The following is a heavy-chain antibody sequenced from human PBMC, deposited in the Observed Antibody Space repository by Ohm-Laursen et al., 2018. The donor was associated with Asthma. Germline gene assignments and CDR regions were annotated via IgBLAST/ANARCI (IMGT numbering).Heavy chain of an antibody. CDR2: IYYSGST. Sequence: TLSLTCAVSGGSISSGGYYWSWIRQHPGKGLEWIGYIYYSGSTYYNPSLKSRVTISVDTSKNQFSLKLSSVTAADTAVYYCAEEGYGSGYPFDYWGQGTLVTVSS. CDR3: AEEGYGSGYPFDY. J-gene: IGHJ4*02. CDR1: GGSISSGGYY. D-gene: IGHD3-10*01. V-gene: IGHV4-31*11.